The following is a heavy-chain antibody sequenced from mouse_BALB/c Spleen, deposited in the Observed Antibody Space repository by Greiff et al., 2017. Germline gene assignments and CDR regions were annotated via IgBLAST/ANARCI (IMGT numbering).Heavy chain of an antibody. V-gene: IGHV5-17*02. D-gene: IGHD2-1*01. Sequence: EVQRVESGGGLVQPGGSRKLSCAASGFTFSSFGMHWVRQAPEKGLEWVAYISSGSSTIYYADTVKGRFTISRDNPKNTLFLQMTSLRSEDTAMYYCARSAGGNYYYAMDYWGQGTSVTVSS. CDR2: ISSGSSTI. CDR1: GFTFSSFG. CDR3: ARSAGGNYYYAMDY. J-gene: IGHJ4*01.